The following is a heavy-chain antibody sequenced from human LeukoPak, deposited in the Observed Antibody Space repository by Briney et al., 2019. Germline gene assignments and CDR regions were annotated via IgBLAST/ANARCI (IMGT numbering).Heavy chain of an antibody. V-gene: IGHV4-59*01. CDR1: DDSLNTYY. Sequence: SETLSLTCTVSDDSLNTYYWSWVRPPPGKGLGWIGSIYHSGSTNYNPSLRSRVTISVDTSKSQLSLKLNSVTAADTAVYFCARVRWLHAYYSYYYMDVWGRGTTVTVSS. CDR3: ARVRWLHAYYSYYYMDV. CDR2: IYHSGST. J-gene: IGHJ6*03. D-gene: IGHD3-22*01.